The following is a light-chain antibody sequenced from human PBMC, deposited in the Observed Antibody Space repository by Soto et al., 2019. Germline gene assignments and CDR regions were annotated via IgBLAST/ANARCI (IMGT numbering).Light chain of an antibody. V-gene: IGLV2-14*01. CDR2: DVT. CDR1: SSDVGGYNS. Sequence: QSALTQPASVSGSPGQSITISCTGTSSDVGGYNSVSWYQQHPGKAPKLILYDVTDRPSGVSYRFSGSKSGNTASLTISGLQAADEADYFCSSFTSSRTNVFGSGTQLTVL. CDR3: SSFTSSRTNV. J-gene: IGLJ7*01.